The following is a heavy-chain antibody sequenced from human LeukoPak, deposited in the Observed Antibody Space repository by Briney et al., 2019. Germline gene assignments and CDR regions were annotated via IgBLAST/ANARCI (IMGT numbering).Heavy chain of an antibody. D-gene: IGHD3-3*01. Sequence: SVKVSCKASGGTFSSYAISWVRQAPGQGLEWMGRIIPIFGIANYAQKFQGRVTITADKSTSTAYMELSSLRSEDTAVYYCARDHTGITIFGGSWFDPWGQGTLVTASS. V-gene: IGHV1-69*04. CDR3: ARDHTGITIFGGSWFDP. CDR2: IIPIFGIA. CDR1: GGTFSSYA. J-gene: IGHJ5*02.